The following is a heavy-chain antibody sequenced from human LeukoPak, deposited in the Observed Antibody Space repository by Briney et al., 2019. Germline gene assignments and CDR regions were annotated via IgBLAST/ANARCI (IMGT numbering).Heavy chain of an antibody. J-gene: IGHJ6*02. CDR2: IYYSGTT. CDR3: AREDPQTTVPEGMDV. V-gene: IGHV4-59*01. D-gene: IGHD4-17*01. CDR1: GGSISYYY. Sequence: KPSETPSLTCTVSGGSISYYYWSWIRQSPGKGLEWIGYIYYSGTTNYNPSLKSRVTISVDTSKNQFSLQLRSVTAADTAVYYCAREDPQTTVPEGMDVWGQGTTVTVSS.